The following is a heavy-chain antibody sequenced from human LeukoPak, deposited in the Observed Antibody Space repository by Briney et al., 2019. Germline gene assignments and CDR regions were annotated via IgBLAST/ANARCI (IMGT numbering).Heavy chain of an antibody. CDR3: ASQGGLLWFGELSGGMDV. CDR2: ISYDGSNK. Sequence: GSLRLSCAASGFTFSSYAMHWVRQAPGKGLEWVAFISYDGSNKYYADSVKGRFTISRDNSKDTLYLQMNSLRAEDTAVYYCASQGGLLWFGELSGGMDVWGQGTTVTVSS. D-gene: IGHD3-10*01. CDR1: GFTFSSYA. V-gene: IGHV3-30-3*01. J-gene: IGHJ6*02.